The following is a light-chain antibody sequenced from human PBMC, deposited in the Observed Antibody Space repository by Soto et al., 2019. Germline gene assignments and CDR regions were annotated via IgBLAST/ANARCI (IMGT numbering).Light chain of an antibody. CDR1: SSNLGADYD. Sequence: QSVLTQPPSVSGAPGQRVTISCTGSSSNLGADYDVHWYRQLPGTAPKLLIYGNNDRPSGVPDRFSGSKSGTSASLAITGLQAEDEADYYCQSYDSSLSAYVVFGGGTKLTV. CDR3: QSYDSSLSAYVV. J-gene: IGLJ2*01. CDR2: GNN. V-gene: IGLV1-40*01.